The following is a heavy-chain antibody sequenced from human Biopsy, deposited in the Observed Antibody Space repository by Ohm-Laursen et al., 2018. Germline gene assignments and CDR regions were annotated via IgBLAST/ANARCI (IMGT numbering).Heavy chain of an antibody. D-gene: IGHD5-18*01. J-gene: IGHJ4*02. Sequence: SVKVSCKASGGTLSSHGISWVRQAPGQRLDWMGGFVPRFGTANYAQKFQGRVTISADEKTNTAYMELKNLRSDDTAIYYCARDGVDRQSVTFFDYWGQGTRVTVSS. V-gene: IGHV1-69*13. CDR2: FVPRFGTA. CDR3: ARDGVDRQSVTFFDY. CDR1: GGTLSSHG.